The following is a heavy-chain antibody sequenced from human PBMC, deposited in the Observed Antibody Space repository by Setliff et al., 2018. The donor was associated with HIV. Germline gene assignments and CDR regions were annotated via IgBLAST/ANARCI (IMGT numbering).Heavy chain of an antibody. V-gene: IGHV1-8*02. J-gene: IGHJ6*03. CDR2: MSPNSGNT. Sequence: GASVKVSCKGSGYIFNTNGINWVRQATGQGLEWMGWMSPNSGNTGYAQKFQGRVTMTRNTSISTAYMELSSLRSEDTAVYYCARGAWYTSGWYSSRYMDVWGKGTTVTVSS. CDR3: ARGAWYTSGWYSSRYMDV. D-gene: IGHD6-19*01. CDR1: GYIFNTNG.